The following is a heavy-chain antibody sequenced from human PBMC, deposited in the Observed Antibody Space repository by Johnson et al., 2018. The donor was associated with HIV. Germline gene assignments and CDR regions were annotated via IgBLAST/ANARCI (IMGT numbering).Heavy chain of an antibody. CDR2: ISGGGGST. Sequence: MQLVESGGGLVQPGGSLRLSCEASESTFSTYAMSWVRQAPGRGLEWVSAISGGGGSTYYADSVKGRFTISRDNSKNTLYLEMNSLRAEDTAVYYCATDIVVVLAVTGTGAAFDIWGQGTMVTVSS. CDR3: ATDIVVVLAVTGTGAAFDI. D-gene: IGHD2-15*01. J-gene: IGHJ3*02. CDR1: ESTFSTYA. V-gene: IGHV3-23*04.